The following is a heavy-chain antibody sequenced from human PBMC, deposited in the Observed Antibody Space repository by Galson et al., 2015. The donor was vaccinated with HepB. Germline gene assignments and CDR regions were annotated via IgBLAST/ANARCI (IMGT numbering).Heavy chain of an antibody. J-gene: IGHJ4*02. CDR2: IIPIFGTA. CDR3: ARANPSVYSTSGILNG. V-gene: IGHV1-69*13. D-gene: IGHD6-6*01. Sequence: SVKVSCKASGGTFSSYAISWVRQAPGQGLEWMGGIIPIFGTANYAQKFQGRVTITADESTSTAYMELSSLRSGDTAVYYCARANPSVYSTSGILNGWGQGTLVTVSS. CDR1: GGTFSSYA.